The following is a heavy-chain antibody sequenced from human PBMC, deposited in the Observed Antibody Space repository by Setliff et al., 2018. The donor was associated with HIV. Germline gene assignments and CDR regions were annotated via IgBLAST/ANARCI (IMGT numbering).Heavy chain of an antibody. CDR3: TKGKGVGGVIITGGLDV. V-gene: IGHV1-2*06. J-gene: IGHJ6*02. D-gene: IGHD3-10*01. Sequence: ASVKVSCKASGYTFTSYAMHWVRQAPGQGLEWMGRINPNSGGTNYAQKFRGRVTMTRDTSISTVYMELSSLTSDDTAVYYCTKGKGVGGVIITGGLDVWGQGTTVTVSS. CDR2: INPNSGGT. CDR1: GYTFTSYA.